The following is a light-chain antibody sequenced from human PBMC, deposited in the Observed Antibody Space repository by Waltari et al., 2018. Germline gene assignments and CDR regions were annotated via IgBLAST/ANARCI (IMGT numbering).Light chain of an antibody. V-gene: IGKV2-40*01. J-gene: IGKJ1*01. Sequence: DIVMSQTQLSLPITPQEPAAVSCGSSPSLLHINGNTYLHWYLQKPGQSPQLLLYGGSKRASGVPDRFSGSGSGTHFTLNISKVEADDVGVYYCLQTMAFPRTFGQGTKVEIK. CDR2: GGS. CDR3: LQTMAFPRT. CDR1: PSLLHINGNTY.